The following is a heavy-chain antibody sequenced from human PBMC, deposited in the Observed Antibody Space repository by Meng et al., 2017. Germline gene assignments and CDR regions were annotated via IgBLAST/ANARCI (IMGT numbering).Heavy chain of an antibody. CDR3: ARARGSSGYYAFDY. D-gene: IGHD3-22*01. V-gene: IGHV1-3*01. CDR2: INAGNGNT. Sequence: VQLVESGAGVNKPGASVKVSFKASGSTFTSYAMHWVRQAPGQRLEWMGWINAGNGNTKYSQKFQGRVTITRDTSTSTAYMELSSLSSEDTAVYYCARARGSSGYYAFDYWGQGTLVTVSS. CDR1: GSTFTSYA. J-gene: IGHJ4*02.